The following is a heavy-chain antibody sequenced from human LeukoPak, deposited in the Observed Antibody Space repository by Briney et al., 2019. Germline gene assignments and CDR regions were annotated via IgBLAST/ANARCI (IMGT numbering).Heavy chain of an antibody. Sequence: ASVKVSCKASGYTFTGYYMHWVRQAPGQGLEWMGWINPNSGGTNYAQKSQGRVTMTRDTSISTAYMELSRLRSDDTAVYYCARDYYDSSGYSPFDYWGQGTLVTVSS. CDR2: INPNSGGT. CDR3: ARDYYDSSGYSPFDY. J-gene: IGHJ4*02. D-gene: IGHD3-22*01. V-gene: IGHV1-2*02. CDR1: GYTFTGYY.